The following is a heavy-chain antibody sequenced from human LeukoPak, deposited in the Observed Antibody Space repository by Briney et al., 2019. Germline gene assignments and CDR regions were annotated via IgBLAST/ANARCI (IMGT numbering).Heavy chain of an antibody. Sequence: PSQTLSLTCAVSGGSISSGGYYWSWIRQPPGKGLEWIGYIYYSGSVNYYPSLKSRVTISVDTSKNQFSLKLSSVTAADTAVYFCARHFGSTRSAFDIWGLGTMVTVS. J-gene: IGHJ3*02. V-gene: IGHV4-61*08. CDR3: ARHFGSTRSAFDI. D-gene: IGHD3-10*01. CDR2: IYYSGSV. CDR1: GGSISSGGYY.